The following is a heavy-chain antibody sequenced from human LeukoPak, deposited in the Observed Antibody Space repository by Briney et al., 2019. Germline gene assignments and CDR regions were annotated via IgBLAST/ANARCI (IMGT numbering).Heavy chain of an antibody. J-gene: IGHJ4*02. D-gene: IGHD6-19*01. CDR2: INWNGGST. CDR1: GFTFADHG. V-gene: IGHV3-20*04. Sequence: GGSLRLSCAASGFTFADHGTSWVRQVPGKGLEWVSGINWNGGSTGYADSVKGRFTTSRDNAKNSLYLQMSSLRAEDTALYYCASGDRNGWYFDYWGQGTLATVSS. CDR3: ASGDRNGWYFDY.